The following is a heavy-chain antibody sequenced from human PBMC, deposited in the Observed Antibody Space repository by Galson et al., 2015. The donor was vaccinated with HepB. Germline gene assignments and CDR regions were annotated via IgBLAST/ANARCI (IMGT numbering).Heavy chain of an antibody. CDR2: IVVGSGNT. CDR3: AAGYYYGSGSYIYYYGMDV. V-gene: IGHV1-58*02. CDR1: GFTFTSSA. D-gene: IGHD3-10*01. Sequence: SVKVSCKASGFTFTSSAMQWVRQARGQRLEWIGWIVVGSGNTNYAQKFQERVTITRDMSTSTAYMELSSLRSEDTAVYYCAAGYYYGSGSYIYYYGMDVWGQGTTVTVSS. J-gene: IGHJ6*02.